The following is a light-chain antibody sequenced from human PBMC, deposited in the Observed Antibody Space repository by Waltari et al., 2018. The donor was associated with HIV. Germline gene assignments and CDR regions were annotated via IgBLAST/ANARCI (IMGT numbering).Light chain of an antibody. CDR1: QSISNW. V-gene: IGKV1-5*03. CDR2: RAS. J-gene: IGKJ1*01. CDR3: QQYSAFPWT. Sequence: DIQMTQSLSTLSASMGDRVSITCRASQSISNWLAWYQQKPGQAPKLLIYRASTLESGVPSRFSGSGSGTEFTLTINNLQPDDFATYYCQQYSAFPWTFGQGP.